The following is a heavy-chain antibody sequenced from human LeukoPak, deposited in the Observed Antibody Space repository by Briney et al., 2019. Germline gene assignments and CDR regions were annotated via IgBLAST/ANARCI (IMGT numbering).Heavy chain of an antibody. CDR1: GFTFRSYW. V-gene: IGHV3-23*01. J-gene: IGHJ5*02. CDR3: AKDPKLNWFDP. CDR2: ISGNGYNT. D-gene: IGHD1-1*01. Sequence: GGSLRLSCAASGFTFRSYWMNWVRQAPGQGLEWVSTISGNGYNTFYADSVKGRFTISRDNSKNTLYLQLNSLRAEDTAVYWCAKDPKLNWFDPWGQGTLVTVSS.